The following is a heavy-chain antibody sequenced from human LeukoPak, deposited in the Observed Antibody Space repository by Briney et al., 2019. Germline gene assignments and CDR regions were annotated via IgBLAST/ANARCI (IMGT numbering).Heavy chain of an antibody. D-gene: IGHD4-17*01. CDR2: INHSGST. J-gene: IGHJ2*01. CDR3: ARGGVTVTSYWYFDL. Sequence: SETLSLTCAVYGGSFSGYYWSWIRQPPGKGLEWIGEINHSGSTNYNPSLKSRVTISVDTSKNQFSLKLSSVTAADTAVYHCARGGVTVTSYWYFDLWGRGTLVTVSS. CDR1: GGSFSGYY. V-gene: IGHV4-34*01.